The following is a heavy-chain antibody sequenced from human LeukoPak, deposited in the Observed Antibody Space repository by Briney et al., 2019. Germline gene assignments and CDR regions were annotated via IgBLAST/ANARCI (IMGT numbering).Heavy chain of an antibody. CDR3: ARGLSAPRVFYYMDV. D-gene: IGHD2-8*01. J-gene: IGHJ6*03. CDR2: IYTSGST. CDR1: GGSISSGSYY. Sequence: SETLSLTCTVSGGSISSGSYYWSWIRQPAGKGLEWIGRIYTSGSTNYNPSLKSRVTISVDTSKNQFSLKLSSVTAADTAVYYCARGLSAPRVFYYMDVWGKGTTVTISS. V-gene: IGHV4-61*02.